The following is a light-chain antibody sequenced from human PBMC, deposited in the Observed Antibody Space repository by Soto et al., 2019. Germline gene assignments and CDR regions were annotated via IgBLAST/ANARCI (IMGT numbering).Light chain of an antibody. CDR1: QGISSY. J-gene: IGKJ4*01. Sequence: DIQLTQSPSFLSASVGDRVTITCRASQGISSYLAWYQQKPGKAPKLLIYAASTLQSGVPSRFSGSGSGTEFTLTISSLQPEDFATYSAQQLNSYPRVLTFGGGTKVEIK. CDR2: AAS. CDR3: QQLNSYPRVLT. V-gene: IGKV1-9*01.